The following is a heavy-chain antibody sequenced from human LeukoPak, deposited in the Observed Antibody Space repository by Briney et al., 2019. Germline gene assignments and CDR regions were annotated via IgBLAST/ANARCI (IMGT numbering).Heavy chain of an antibody. V-gene: IGHV5-51*01. Sequence: GESLKISCKGSGYSFSSYWIGWGRQMAGKGLERSGIIYPGDSDTRYSPSFQGQVTISADKSISTAYMQWSSLKASDTAMYYCARHYHDSSGYSYYYGMDVWGQGTTATVSS. D-gene: IGHD3-22*01. CDR3: ARHYHDSSGYSYYYGMDV. CDR2: IYPGDSDT. J-gene: IGHJ6*02. CDR1: GYSFSSYW.